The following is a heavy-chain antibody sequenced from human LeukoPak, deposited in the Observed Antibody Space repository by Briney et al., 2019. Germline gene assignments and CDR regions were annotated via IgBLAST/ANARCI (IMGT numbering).Heavy chain of an antibody. Sequence: ASVKVSCKASGYTFTSYAMHWVRQAPGQRLEWMGWINASNGNTKYSQKFQGRVTITRDTSASTAYVELSSLRSEDTAVYYCARTYCSGGSCYSYFDYWGQGTLVTVSS. V-gene: IGHV1-3*01. CDR2: INASNGNT. D-gene: IGHD2-15*01. CDR3: ARTYCSGGSCYSYFDY. J-gene: IGHJ4*02. CDR1: GYTFTSYA.